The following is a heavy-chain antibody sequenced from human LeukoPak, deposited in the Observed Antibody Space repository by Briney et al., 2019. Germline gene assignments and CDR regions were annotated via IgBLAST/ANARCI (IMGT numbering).Heavy chain of an antibody. CDR3: ARSTNSPANCYYLDV. Sequence: GGSLRLSCAASGFNFDNYVMSWVRQAPGKGLEFVSSVSGQGKIYYSESVKGRFTVFRDNSQKTVSLQMDSLRVEDTALYYCARSTNSPANCYYLDVWGTGTTVLVSS. J-gene: IGHJ6*03. CDR1: GFNFDNYV. V-gene: IGHV3-23*01. CDR2: VSGQGKI. D-gene: IGHD2/OR15-2a*01.